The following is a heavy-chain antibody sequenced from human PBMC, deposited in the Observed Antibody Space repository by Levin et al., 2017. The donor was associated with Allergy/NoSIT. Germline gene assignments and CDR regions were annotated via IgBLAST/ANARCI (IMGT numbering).Heavy chain of an antibody. CDR3: ARNFALGRGDY. V-gene: IGHV1-18*01. D-gene: IGHD3-10*01. J-gene: IGHJ4*02. CDR1: GYTFSNYG. Sequence: ASVKVSCKASGYTFSNYGFSWVRQAPGQGLEWMGWISAYSGNKDYAPRLQGRISMTTDPFTSTAYMELRSLRSDDTGIHYCARNFALGRGDYWGQGTLVTVSS. CDR2: ISAYSGNK.